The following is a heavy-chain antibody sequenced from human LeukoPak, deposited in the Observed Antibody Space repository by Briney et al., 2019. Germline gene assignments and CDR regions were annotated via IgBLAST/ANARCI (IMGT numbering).Heavy chain of an antibody. Sequence: PSETLSLTCTVSGGSISSSSYYRGWIRQPPGKGLEWIGYFHNSGTSTYTPSLKSRVTISADTSKNQFSLKLNSLTTADTAVYYCTRGAGWLIDYWGQGILVTVSS. V-gene: IGHV4-61*05. CDR1: GGSISSSSYY. CDR3: TRGAGWLIDY. CDR2: FHNSGTS. J-gene: IGHJ4*02. D-gene: IGHD3-16*01.